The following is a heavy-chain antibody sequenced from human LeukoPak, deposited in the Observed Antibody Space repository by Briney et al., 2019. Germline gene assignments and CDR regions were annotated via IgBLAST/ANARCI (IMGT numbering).Heavy chain of an antibody. V-gene: IGHV1-24*01. CDR1: GYSLSELS. D-gene: IGHD1-26*01. Sequence: GASVKVSFKVSGYSLSELSTHWVRQAPGQGLEWMGGFDPGDDETIYAQKFQCTVTMTEDISTDTAYLRLSSLRSEDTAVYFCATEKDLLLSSWGQGTPVPVSS. CDR2: FDPGDDET. J-gene: IGHJ1*01. CDR3: ATEKDLLLSS.